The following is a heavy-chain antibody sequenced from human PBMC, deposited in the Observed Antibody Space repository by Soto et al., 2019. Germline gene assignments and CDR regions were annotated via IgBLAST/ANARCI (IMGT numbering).Heavy chain of an antibody. CDR3: ARDAAPYSYGYDY. CDR2: IYYSGST. V-gene: IGHV4-61*01. J-gene: IGHJ4*02. D-gene: IGHD5-18*01. CDR1: GGSVSSGSYY. Sequence: QVQLQESGPGLVKPSETLSLTCTVPGGSVSSGSYYWSWIRQPPGKGLEWIGYIYYSGSTNYNPSLKSRVTISVDTSKNQFSLKLSSVTAADTAVYYCARDAAPYSYGYDYWGQGTLVTVSS.